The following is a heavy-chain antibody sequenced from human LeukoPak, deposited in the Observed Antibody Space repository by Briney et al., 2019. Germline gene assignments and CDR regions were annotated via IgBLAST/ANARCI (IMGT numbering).Heavy chain of an antibody. CDR1: GFTFDDYA. CDR2: ISWNSGSI. CDR3: AKDTVSAAAGILDY. D-gene: IGHD6-13*01. Sequence: GGSLRLSCAASGFTFDDYAMHWVRQAPGKGLEWVSGISWNSGSIGYADSVKGRFTISRDNAKNSLYLQMNSLRAEDTALYYCAKDTVSAAAGILDYWGQGTLVTVSS. V-gene: IGHV3-9*01. J-gene: IGHJ4*02.